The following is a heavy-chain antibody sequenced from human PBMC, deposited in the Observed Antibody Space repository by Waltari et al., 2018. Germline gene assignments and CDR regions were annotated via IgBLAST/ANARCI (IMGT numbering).Heavy chain of an antibody. CDR1: GFTFSNNA. CDR3: ARYVYYFDF. V-gene: IGHV3-23*01. Sequence: EVQVLESGGGLVQPGGSLRLSCAASGFTFSNNAMTWVRQAPGKGLEWVSSINYSGGSTYYADSVKGRFTISRDNSKNTLYLQMNSLRAEDMALYYCARYVYYFDFWGQGTLVTVSS. J-gene: IGHJ4*02. D-gene: IGHD3-16*01. CDR2: INYSGGST.